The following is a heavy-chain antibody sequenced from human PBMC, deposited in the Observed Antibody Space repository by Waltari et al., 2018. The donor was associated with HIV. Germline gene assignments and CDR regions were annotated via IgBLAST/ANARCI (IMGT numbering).Heavy chain of an antibody. CDR2: ISSNGGST. D-gene: IGHD6-19*01. J-gene: IGHJ5*02. Sequence: AVGFTFSTYAMHCVSHAPGKGLEYVSAISSNGGSTYYANSVKGRFTISRDNSKNTLYLQMGSLRAEDMAVYYCARDGLSSDWMGDWFDPWGQGTLVTVSS. V-gene: IGHV3-64*01. CDR1: GFTFSTYA. CDR3: ARDGLSSDWMGDWFDP.